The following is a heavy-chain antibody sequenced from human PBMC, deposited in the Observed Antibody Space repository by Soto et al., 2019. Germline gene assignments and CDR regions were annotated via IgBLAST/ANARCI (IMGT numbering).Heavy chain of an antibody. D-gene: IGHD4-17*01. CDR1: GYTFTSYA. V-gene: IGHV1-3*01. CDR2: INAGNGNT. CDR3: ARDRTVVIDY. Sequence: ASLKVSCKSSGYTFTSYAMHWVRQAPGQRLEWMGWINAGNGNTKYSQKFQGRVTMTTDTSTSTAYMELRSLRSDDTAVYYCARDRTVVIDYWGQGTLVTVSS. J-gene: IGHJ4*02.